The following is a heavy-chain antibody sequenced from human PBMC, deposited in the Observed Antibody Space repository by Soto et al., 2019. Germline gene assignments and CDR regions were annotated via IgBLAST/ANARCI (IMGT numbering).Heavy chain of an antibody. J-gene: IGHJ4*02. Sequence: GESLKNSCKASGYTFTNYDIKWGRQAIGQGLEWMGWMNPNSGNTGYAQKFQGRVTMTRNTSISTAYMELSSLRSEDTAVYYCARGPPSDTAPIGDYWGQGTLVTVSS. CDR2: MNPNSGNT. V-gene: IGHV1-8*01. D-gene: IGHD5-18*01. CDR1: GYTFTNYD. CDR3: ARGPPSDTAPIGDY.